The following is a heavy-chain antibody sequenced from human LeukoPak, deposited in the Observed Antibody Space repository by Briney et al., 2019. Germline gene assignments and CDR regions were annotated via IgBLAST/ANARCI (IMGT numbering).Heavy chain of an antibody. Sequence: GGSLRLSCAASGFTVSSNYMSWVRQAPGKGLEWVSVIYSGGSTYYADSVKGRFTISRDNSKNTPYLQMNSLRAEDTAVYYCARYGGAMVRDAFDIWGQGTMVTVSS. V-gene: IGHV3-53*01. CDR3: ARYGGAMVRDAFDI. J-gene: IGHJ3*02. CDR1: GFTVSSNY. D-gene: IGHD3-10*01. CDR2: IYSGGST.